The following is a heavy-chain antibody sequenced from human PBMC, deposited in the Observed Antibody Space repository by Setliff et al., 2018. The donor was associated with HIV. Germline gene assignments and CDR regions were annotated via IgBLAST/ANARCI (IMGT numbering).Heavy chain of an antibody. V-gene: IGHV3-49*03. J-gene: IGHJ6*03. CDR1: GFTFGDYA. CDR3: TRSGSYPTHYYYYMDV. D-gene: IGHD1-26*01. Sequence: PGGSLRLSCTASGFTFGDYAMSWFRQAPGKGLEWVGFIRSKAYGGTTEYAASVKGRFTISRDDSKSIAYLQMNSLKTEDTAVYYCTRSGSYPTHYYYYMDVWGEGTTVTVSS. CDR2: IRSKAYGGTT.